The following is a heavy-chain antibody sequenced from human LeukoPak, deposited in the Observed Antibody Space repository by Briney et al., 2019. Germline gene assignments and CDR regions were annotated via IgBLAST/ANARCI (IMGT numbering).Heavy chain of an antibody. J-gene: IGHJ6*03. D-gene: IGHD6-6*01. CDR3: ARGIAARLHYYYMDV. CDR1: GYTFSRHG. V-gene: IGHV3-30*19. CDR2: ISYDGSNK. Sequence: GGSLRLSCAASGYTFSRHGIHWVRQAPGKGLEWVAVISYDGSNKYYADSVKGRFTISRDNSKNTLYLQMNSLRAEDTAVYYCARGIAARLHYYYMDVWGKGTTVTVSS.